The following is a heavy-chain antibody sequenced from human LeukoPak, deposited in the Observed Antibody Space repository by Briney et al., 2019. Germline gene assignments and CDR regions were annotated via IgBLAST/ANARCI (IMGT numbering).Heavy chain of an antibody. Sequence: ASVKVSCKASGYTFTSYGISWVRQAPGQGLEWKGWISAYNGNTNYAQKLQGRVTMTTDTSMSTAYMELRSLRSDDTAVYYCARTYCSSTSCYWVFDYWGQGTLVTVSS. V-gene: IGHV1-18*04. CDR3: ARTYCSSTSCYWVFDY. D-gene: IGHD2-2*01. CDR2: ISAYNGNT. CDR1: GYTFTSYG. J-gene: IGHJ4*02.